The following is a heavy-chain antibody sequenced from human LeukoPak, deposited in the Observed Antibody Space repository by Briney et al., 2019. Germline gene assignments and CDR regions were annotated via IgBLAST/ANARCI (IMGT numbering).Heavy chain of an antibody. CDR1: GGSISSSSYY. Sequence: PSETLSLTCTVSGGSISSSSYYWGWIRQPPGKGLEWIGSIYYSGSTYYNPSLKSRVTISVDTSKNQFSLKLSSVTAADTAVYYCASRKNTGPYYYDSSGYYYWGQGTLVTVSS. D-gene: IGHD3-22*01. CDR2: IYYSGST. V-gene: IGHV4-39*01. J-gene: IGHJ4*02. CDR3: ASRKNTGPYYYDSSGYYY.